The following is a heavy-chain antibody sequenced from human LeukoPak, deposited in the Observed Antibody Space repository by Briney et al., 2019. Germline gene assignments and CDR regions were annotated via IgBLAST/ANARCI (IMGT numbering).Heavy chain of an antibody. D-gene: IGHD5-12*01. J-gene: IGHJ4*02. V-gene: IGHV1-18*01. Sequence: ASVKVSCKASGYTFTSYGISWVRQAPGQGLEWMGWISAYNGDTRYAQKFQGRLTVTTDISTTTAYMELRSLNSDDTAIYYCARRPGYDRRLSSLDYWGQGTLVTVSS. CDR2: ISAYNGDT. CDR3: ARRPGYDRRLSSLDY. CDR1: GYTFTSYG.